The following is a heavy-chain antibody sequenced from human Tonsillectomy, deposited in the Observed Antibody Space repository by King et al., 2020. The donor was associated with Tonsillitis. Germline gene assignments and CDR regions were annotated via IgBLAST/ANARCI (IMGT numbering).Heavy chain of an antibody. CDR1: GFTFSSYS. D-gene: IGHD6-13*01. CDR3: ARDTIAAAGY. Sequence: QLVQSGGGLVQPGGSLRLSCAASGFTFSSYSMNWVRQAPGEGLEWLSYISSSSSTIYYADSVKGRFTISRDNAKNSLYLQMNSLRAEDTAVYYCARDTIAAAGYWGQGTLVTVSS. CDR2: ISSSSSTI. V-gene: IGHV3-48*04. J-gene: IGHJ4*02.